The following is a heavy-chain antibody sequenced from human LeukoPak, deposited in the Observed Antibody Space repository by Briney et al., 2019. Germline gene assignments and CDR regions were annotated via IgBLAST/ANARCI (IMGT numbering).Heavy chain of an antibody. V-gene: IGHV3-21*01. Sequence: PGGSLRLSCAASGFTFSSYSMNWVRQAPGKGLEWVSSISSSSSYIYYADSVKGRFTISRDNAKNSLYLQMNSLRAEDTAVDYCARDRKRYRSGWEANDYWGQGTLVTVSS. D-gene: IGHD6-19*01. CDR3: ARDRKRYRSGWEANDY. CDR2: ISSSSSYI. J-gene: IGHJ4*02. CDR1: GFTFSSYS.